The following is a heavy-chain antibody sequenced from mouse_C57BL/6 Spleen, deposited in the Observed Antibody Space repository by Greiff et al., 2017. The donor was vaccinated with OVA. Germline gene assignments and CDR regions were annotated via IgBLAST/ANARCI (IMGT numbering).Heavy chain of an antibody. CDR1: GFSFNTYA. Sequence: DVKLVESGGGLVQPKGSLKLSCAASGFSFNTYAMNWVRQAPGKGLEWVARIRSKSNNYATYYADSVKDRFTISRDDSESMLYLQMNNLKTEDTAMYYCVRHRGGDYGYDVGFAYWGQGTLVTVSA. J-gene: IGHJ3*01. CDR2: IRSKSNNYAT. CDR3: VRHRGGDYGYDVGFAY. V-gene: IGHV10-1*01. D-gene: IGHD2-2*01.